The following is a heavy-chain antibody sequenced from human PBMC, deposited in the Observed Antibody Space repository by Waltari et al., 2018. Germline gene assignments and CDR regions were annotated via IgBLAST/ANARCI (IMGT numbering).Heavy chain of an antibody. Sequence: EVQLLESGGGLVQPGGSLRLSCAASGFTFSSYAMSWVRPAPGKGLEWVSAISGSGGSTYYADSVKGRFTISRDNSKNTLYLQMNSLRAEDTAVYYCAKDLRIAARDLYDAFDIWGQGTMVTVSS. CDR1: GFTFSSYA. CDR3: AKDLRIAARDLYDAFDI. V-gene: IGHV3-23*01. J-gene: IGHJ3*02. CDR2: ISGSGGST. D-gene: IGHD2-15*01.